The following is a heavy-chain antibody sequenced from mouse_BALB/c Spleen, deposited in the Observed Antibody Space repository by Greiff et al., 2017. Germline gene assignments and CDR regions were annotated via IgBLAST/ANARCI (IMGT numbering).Heavy chain of an antibody. D-gene: IGHD2-4*01. Sequence: EVMLVESGPELVKPGASVKISCKASGYSFTGYFMNWVKQSPGKSLEWIGRINPCNGDTFYNQKFKGKATLTVDKSSSTAHMELLSLTSEDSAVYYCVRDYYDYPYYYAMDYWGQGTSVTVSS. J-gene: IGHJ4*01. CDR1: GYSFTGYF. CDR3: VRDYYDYPYYYAMDY. V-gene: IGHV1-37*01. CDR2: INPCNGDT.